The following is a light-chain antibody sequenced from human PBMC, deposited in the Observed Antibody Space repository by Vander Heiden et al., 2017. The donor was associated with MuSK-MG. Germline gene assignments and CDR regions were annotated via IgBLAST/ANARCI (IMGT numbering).Light chain of an antibody. CDR2: DAS. CDR3: QQRSLWPPGAM. CDR1: QNINNY. Sequence: EIVLTQSPVTLSLSPGERATLSCRASQNINNYLAWYQQKPGQAPRLLIFDASNRATGIPARFSGSGSGTDFILTISSLEPEDFAVYFCQQRSLWPPGAMFGQGTKVEIK. V-gene: IGKV3-11*01. J-gene: IGKJ1*01.